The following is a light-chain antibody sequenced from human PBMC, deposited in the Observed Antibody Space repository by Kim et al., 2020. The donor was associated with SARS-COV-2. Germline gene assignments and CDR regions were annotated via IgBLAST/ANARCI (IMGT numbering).Light chain of an antibody. CDR2: YDS. Sequence: APGKTARITCGGNNIGSKNVHWYQEKPGQAPVLVIYYDSDRPSGIPERFSGSNSANTATLTISRVEAGDEADYYCQVWDSSNDHPVFGGGTQLTVL. CDR3: QVWDSSNDHPV. V-gene: IGLV3-21*04. CDR1: NIGSKN. J-gene: IGLJ2*01.